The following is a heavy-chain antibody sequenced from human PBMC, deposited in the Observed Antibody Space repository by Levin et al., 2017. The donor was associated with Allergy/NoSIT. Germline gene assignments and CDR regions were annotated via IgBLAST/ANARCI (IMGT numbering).Heavy chain of an antibody. CDR3: ARDPEKRGWFDP. CDR2: IYSDGGSGGT. V-gene: IGHV4-59*01. J-gene: IGHJ5*02. Sequence: SETLSLTCTVSGGSINSYHWNWMRQPPGKGLEWIGYIYSDGGSGGTNYNPSLKSRVTISFDTSNNQFSLKLTSVTAADTAVYYCARDPEKRGWFDPWGQGALVTVSS. CDR1: GGSINSYH.